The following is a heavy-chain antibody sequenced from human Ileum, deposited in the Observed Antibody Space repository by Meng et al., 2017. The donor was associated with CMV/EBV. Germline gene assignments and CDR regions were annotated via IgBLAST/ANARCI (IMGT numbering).Heavy chain of an antibody. D-gene: IGHD3-22*01. CDR2: IRSDGSNE. J-gene: IGHJ5*02. CDR1: GFTFSNFG. Sequence: GKSLKISCEASGFTFSNFGLHWVRQAQGKGLEWVAFIRSDGSNENYADSVKGRFTISRDNSRNTLYLQMNSLRPEDTAVYYCPKAPRKDSYESSGYYSWFDPWGQGTLVTVSS. V-gene: IGHV3-30*02. CDR3: PKAPRKDSYESSGYYSWFDP.